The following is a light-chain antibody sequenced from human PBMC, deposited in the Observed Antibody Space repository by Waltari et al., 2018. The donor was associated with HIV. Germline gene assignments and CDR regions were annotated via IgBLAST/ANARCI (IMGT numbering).Light chain of an antibody. J-gene: IGKJ5*01. CDR3: QQTNSFPFT. CDR2: GAS. V-gene: IGKV1-12*01. Sequence: DIQMTQSPSSVSAYVGDRVTLTCRATQVISTWLAWYQQKPGKAPKLLISGASNLEPGVPSRFSGSGSGTSFSLTITSLQADDFAIYYCQQTNSFPFTFGQGTRLEIK. CDR1: QVISTW.